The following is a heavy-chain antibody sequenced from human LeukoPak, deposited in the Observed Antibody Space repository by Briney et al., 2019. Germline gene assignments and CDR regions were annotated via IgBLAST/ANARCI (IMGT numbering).Heavy chain of an antibody. CDR2: INHGGSA. D-gene: IGHD3-10*02. V-gene: IGHV4-34*01. J-gene: IGHJ6*03. CDR1: SGSFSDSY. Sequence: SETLSLTRAVYSGSFSDSYWSWLRQPPGKGLEWIGDINHGGSANYSSSLKSRVTISVDTSTNQFSLRLSSVTAADTAVYYCARHVIRRYLPALFDYHYYYYMEVWGKGTTVTISS. CDR3: ARHVIRRYLPALFDYHYYYYMEV.